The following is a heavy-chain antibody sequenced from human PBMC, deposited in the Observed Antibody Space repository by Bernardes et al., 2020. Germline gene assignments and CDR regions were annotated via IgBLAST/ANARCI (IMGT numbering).Heavy chain of an antibody. J-gene: IGHJ4*02. V-gene: IGHV3-23*01. CDR1: GFTFSTYA. D-gene: IGHD5-12*01. CDR3: AKPRTDGAYDPFDS. CDR2: ISKGGDTT. Sequence: GSLRLSCAASGFTFSTYAMSWVRQAPGKGLEWVSSISKGGDTTHYADSVRGRFTISRDNSKNTLYLDMDSLRAEDTAIYYCAKPRTDGAYDPFDSWGQGSLVTVSS.